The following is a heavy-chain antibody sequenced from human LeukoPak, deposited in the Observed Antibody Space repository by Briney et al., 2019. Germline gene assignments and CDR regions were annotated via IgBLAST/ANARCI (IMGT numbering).Heavy chain of an antibody. Sequence: SETLSVTCTVSGGSISSYYWSWIRQPPGNGLEWIGYIYYSGSTNYNPSLKSRVTISVDTSKNQFSLKLSSVTAADTAVYYCAKDPRYDSSGYYGASYFDYWGQGTLVTVSS. CDR3: AKDPRYDSSGYYGASYFDY. CDR2: IYYSGST. J-gene: IGHJ4*02. V-gene: IGHV4-59*12. CDR1: GGSISSYY. D-gene: IGHD3-22*01.